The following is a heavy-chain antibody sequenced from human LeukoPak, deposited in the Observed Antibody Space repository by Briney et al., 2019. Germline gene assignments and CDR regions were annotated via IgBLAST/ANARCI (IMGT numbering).Heavy chain of an antibody. Sequence: GASVKVSCKASGYTFTGYYIHWVRQAPGQGLEWMGWINRNSGATNYAQKFRGRVTMTRDGSISTAYMQLSSLRSDDTAVYYCAYNQPGGNSLDYWGQGTLVTVSS. CDR2: INRNSGAT. J-gene: IGHJ4*02. D-gene: IGHD4-23*01. V-gene: IGHV1-2*02. CDR3: AYNQPGGNSLDY. CDR1: GYTFTGYY.